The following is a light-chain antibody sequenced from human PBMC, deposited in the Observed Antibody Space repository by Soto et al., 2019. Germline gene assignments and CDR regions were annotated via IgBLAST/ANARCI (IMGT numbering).Light chain of an antibody. CDR3: QQYNNWPRT. CDR1: QSVSSS. Sequence: EVVLTQSPGTLSLSPGERATLSCRASQSVSSSYVAWYQQKRGQAPRLLMYGASSRATGIPARFRGSGSGTEFTLTISSLQSEDFAVYYCQQYNNWPRTFGQGTKVDIK. V-gene: IGKV3-15*01. CDR2: GAS. J-gene: IGKJ1*01.